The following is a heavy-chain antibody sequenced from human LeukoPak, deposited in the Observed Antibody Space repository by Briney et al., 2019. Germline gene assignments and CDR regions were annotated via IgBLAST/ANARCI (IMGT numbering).Heavy chain of an antibody. Sequence: GGSLRLSCAASGFTFSNAWMSWVRQAPGKGLEWDGRINTKTDGGTTDYAAPVKGRFTISRDDSKNTLYLQMNSLKTEDTAVYYCTTDKSRFLEWLKTDYWGQGTLVTVSS. CDR1: GFTFSNAW. CDR2: INTKTDGGTT. J-gene: IGHJ4*02. CDR3: TTDKSRFLEWLKTDY. V-gene: IGHV3-15*01. D-gene: IGHD3-3*01.